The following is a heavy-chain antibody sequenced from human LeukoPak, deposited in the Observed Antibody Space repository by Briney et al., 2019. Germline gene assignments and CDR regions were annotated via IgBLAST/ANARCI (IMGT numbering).Heavy chain of an antibody. Sequence: GGSLRLSCAASGFTFSSYSMNWVRQAPGKGLEWVSYISSSSSTIYYADSVKGRFTISRGNAKNSLYLQMNSLRAEDTAVYYCARVGATVVTPHDAFDIWGQGTMVTVSS. CDR3: ARVGATVVTPHDAFDI. V-gene: IGHV3-48*01. CDR1: GFTFSSYS. J-gene: IGHJ3*02. D-gene: IGHD4-23*01. CDR2: ISSSSSTI.